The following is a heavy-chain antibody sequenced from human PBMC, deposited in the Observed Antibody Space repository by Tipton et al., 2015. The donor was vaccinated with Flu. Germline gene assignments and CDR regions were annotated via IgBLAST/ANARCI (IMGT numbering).Heavy chain of an antibody. J-gene: IGHJ4*02. CDR1: GGSFSGYYY. V-gene: IGHV4-59*01. CDR3: ARDVAAVPAAIRD. CDR2: IYYSGTT. D-gene: IGHD2-2*01. Sequence: TLSLTCAVYGGSFSGYYYWSWIRRPPGKALEWIGYIYYSGTTNYNPSLKSRVTISVDTSKTQLSLKLSSVTAADTAVYYCARDVAAVPAAIRDWGQGTLVTVSS.